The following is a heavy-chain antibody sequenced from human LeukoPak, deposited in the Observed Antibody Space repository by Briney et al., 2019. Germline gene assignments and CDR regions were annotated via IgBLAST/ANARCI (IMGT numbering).Heavy chain of an antibody. V-gene: IGHV1-2*02. Sequence: ASVKVSCKASGYTFTSYGISWVRQAPGQGLEWMGWINPNSGGTNYAQKFQGRVTMTRDTSISTAYMELSRLRSDDTAVYYCARVTWKEFDYWGQGTLVTVSS. J-gene: IGHJ4*02. D-gene: IGHD1-1*01. CDR1: GYTFTSYG. CDR3: ARVTWKEFDY. CDR2: INPNSGGT.